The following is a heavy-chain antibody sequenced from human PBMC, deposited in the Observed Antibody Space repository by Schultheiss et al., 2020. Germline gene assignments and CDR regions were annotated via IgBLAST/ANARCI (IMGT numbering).Heavy chain of an antibody. D-gene: IGHD5-18*01. CDR1: GFTFSDYY. V-gene: IGHV3-11*01. CDR2: ISSSGSTI. CDR3: ARGAPLWLQSEEYFDY. J-gene: IGHJ4*02. Sequence: GESLKISCAASGFTFSDYYMSWIRQAPGKGLEWVSYISSSGSTIYYADSVKGRFTISRDNAKNSLYLQMNSLRAEDTAVYYCARGAPLWLQSEEYFDYWGQGTLVTV.